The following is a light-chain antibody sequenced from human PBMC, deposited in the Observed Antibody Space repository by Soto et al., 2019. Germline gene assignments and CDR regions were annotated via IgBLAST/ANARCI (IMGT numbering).Light chain of an antibody. CDR2: GAS. J-gene: IGKJ2*01. Sequence: EIVLTQSPGTLYLSPGERATLSCRASQTLSSSHLAWYQQKPGQAPRLVIYGASTGATGIADRFSGSGSGTAFTLTITRLEPDDLGTYYCQHTTDFTFGQGTKVDI. V-gene: IGKV3-20*01. CDR1: QTLSSSH. CDR3: QHTTDFT.